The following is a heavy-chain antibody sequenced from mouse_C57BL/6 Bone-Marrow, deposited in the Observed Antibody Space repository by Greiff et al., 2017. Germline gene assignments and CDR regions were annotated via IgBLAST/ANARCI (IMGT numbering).Heavy chain of an antibody. J-gene: IGHJ3*01. D-gene: IGHD2-5*01. V-gene: IGHV14-2*01. CDR1: GFNIKDYY. Sequence: VQLQQSGAELVKPGASVKLSCTASGFNIKDYYMNWVKQRTEQGLEWIGRIDPEDGETKYAPNFPGKGTITSDTSSNTAYLQLSSLTSEDTAVYSCARGGGSNYVRFADWGQGNLVTVSA. CDR2: IDPEDGET. CDR3: ARGGGSNYVRFAD.